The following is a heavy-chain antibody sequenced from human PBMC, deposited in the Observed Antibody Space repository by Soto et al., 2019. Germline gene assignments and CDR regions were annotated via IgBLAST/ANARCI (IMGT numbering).Heavy chain of an antibody. J-gene: IGHJ4*02. CDR3: AKVTAPFDY. CDR1: GFSFSSYA. V-gene: IGHV3-23*01. CDR2: ISAASAGI. D-gene: IGHD2-21*02. Sequence: GGSLRLSCAASGFSFSSYAMTWVRQAPGKGLEWVSSISAASAGIYYADSVKGRFTISRDNSKNTVHLQMSSLRVEDTAVYFCAKVTAPFDYWGQGISVTV.